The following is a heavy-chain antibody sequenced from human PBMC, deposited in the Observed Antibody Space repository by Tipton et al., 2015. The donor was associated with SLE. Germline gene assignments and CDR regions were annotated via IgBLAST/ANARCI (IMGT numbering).Heavy chain of an antibody. CDR1: GGSISSGGYY. CDR2: IYYSGST. CDR3: ASGDYYDSPGWFDP. J-gene: IGHJ5*02. Sequence: TLSLTCTVSGGSISSGGYYWSWIRQHPGKGLEWIGDIYYSGSTYYNPSLKSRVTISVDTSKNQFSLKLSSVTAADTAVYYCASGDYYDSPGWFDPWGQGTLVTVSS. D-gene: IGHD3-22*01. V-gene: IGHV4-31*03.